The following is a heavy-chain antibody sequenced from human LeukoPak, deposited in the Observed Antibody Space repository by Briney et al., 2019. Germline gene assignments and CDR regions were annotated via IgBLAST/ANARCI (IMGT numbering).Heavy chain of an antibody. Sequence: GASVKVSCKASGYTFTDYNIHWVRQAPGQGLEWMAWINSNGGGTKYAQKFQGRVTMTRDTSISTAYMELSGLTSDDTAVYFCGRGNSNAFDIWGQGTMVTVSS. CDR3: GRGNSNAFDI. V-gene: IGHV1-2*02. D-gene: IGHD1-7*01. J-gene: IGHJ3*02. CDR2: INSNGGGT. CDR1: GYTFTDYN.